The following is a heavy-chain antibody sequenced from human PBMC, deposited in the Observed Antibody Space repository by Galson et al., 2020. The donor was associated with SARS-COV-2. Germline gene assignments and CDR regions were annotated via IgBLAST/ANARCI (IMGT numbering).Heavy chain of an antibody. D-gene: IGHD5-18*01. CDR2: INHSGST. CDR1: GGSFSGYY. J-gene: IGHJ6*04. Sequence: ETSETLSLTCAVSGGSFSGYYCSWIRKPQGKGLEWIGEINHSGSTNYNQSLERRVPITVDTSKNQSHLTLSPVTAADTAVYYCARALQGVHTAMVSYYYYGMDVGVEGTTVTGSS. V-gene: IGHV4-34*01. CDR3: ARALQGVHTAMVSYYYYGMDV.